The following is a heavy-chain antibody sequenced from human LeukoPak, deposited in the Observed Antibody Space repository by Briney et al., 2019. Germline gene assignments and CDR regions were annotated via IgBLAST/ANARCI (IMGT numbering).Heavy chain of an antibody. CDR1: GGSISSSSYY. Sequence: SETLSLTCTVSGGSISSSSYYWGWIRQPPGKGLEWIGSIYYSGSTYYNPSLESRVTISVDTSKNQFSLKLSSVTAADTAVYYCARAEGWLEAPTPHPEYFQHWGQGTLVTVSS. CDR2: IYYSGST. D-gene: IGHD5-12*01. V-gene: IGHV4-39*07. J-gene: IGHJ1*01. CDR3: ARAEGWLEAPTPHPEYFQH.